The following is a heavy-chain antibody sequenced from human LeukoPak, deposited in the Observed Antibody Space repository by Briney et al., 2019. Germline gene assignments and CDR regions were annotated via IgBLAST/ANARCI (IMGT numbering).Heavy chain of an antibody. J-gene: IGHJ4*02. V-gene: IGHV3-33*01. D-gene: IGHD3-10*01. CDR3: ARTNMVRGVINFDY. CDR1: GFTFSGYG. CDR2: IWYDGSNK. Sequence: GGSLRLSCAASGFTFSGYGMHWVRQAPGKGLEWVAVIWYDGSNKYYADSVKGRFTISRDNAKNSLYLQMNSLRAEDTAVYYCARTNMVRGVINFDYWGQGTLVTVSS.